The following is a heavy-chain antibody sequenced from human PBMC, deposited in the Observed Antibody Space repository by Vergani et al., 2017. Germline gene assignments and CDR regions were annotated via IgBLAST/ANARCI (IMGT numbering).Heavy chain of an antibody. J-gene: IGHJ4*02. CDR3: ARGDYSILTGYRY. CDR1: GYTFSNYY. Sequence: QVQVVQSGAEVKKSGASVKVSYKTSGYTFSNYYMHWVRQAPGQGLEWMGIINPSGGHTNYAQKFQGRVTMTRDTSTSTVYMELSSVRSEDTAIYYCARGDYSILTGYRYWGQGTLVTVSA. CDR2: INPSGGHT. V-gene: IGHV1-46*03. D-gene: IGHD3-9*01.